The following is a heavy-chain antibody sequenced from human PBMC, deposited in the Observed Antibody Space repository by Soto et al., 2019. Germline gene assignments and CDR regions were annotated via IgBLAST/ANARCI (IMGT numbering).Heavy chain of an antibody. CDR2: ISGSGGST. CDR3: AKPGSSGWYQGGGMDV. Sequence: EVQLLESGGGLVQPGGSLRLSCAASGFTFSSYAMSWVRQAPGKGLEWVSAISGSGGSTYYADSVKGRFTISRDNSKNTLYLQMNSLRAEDTAVYYCAKPGSSGWYQGGGMDVWGQWTTVTVSS. CDR1: GFTFSSYA. D-gene: IGHD6-19*01. J-gene: IGHJ6*02. V-gene: IGHV3-23*01.